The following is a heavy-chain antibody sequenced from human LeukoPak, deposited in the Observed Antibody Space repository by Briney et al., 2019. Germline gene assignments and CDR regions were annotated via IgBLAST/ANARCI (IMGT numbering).Heavy chain of an antibody. V-gene: IGHV3-43D*03. Sequence: PGGSLRLSCAASGFTFDDYAMHWVRQAPGKGLEWVSLISWDGGSTYYADSVKGRFTISRDNSKNSLYLQMNSLRAEDTALYYCAKDSIGYFYYMDAWGKGTTVTVSS. J-gene: IGHJ6*03. CDR3: AKDSIGYFYYMDA. CDR2: ISWDGGST. D-gene: IGHD2-15*01. CDR1: GFTFDDYA.